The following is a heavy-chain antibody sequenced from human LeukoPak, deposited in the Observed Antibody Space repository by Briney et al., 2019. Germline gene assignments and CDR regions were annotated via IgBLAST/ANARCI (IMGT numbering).Heavy chain of an antibody. D-gene: IGHD3-9*01. CDR2: IYYSGST. Sequence: SETLSLTCTVSGGSISSSSYYWGWIRQPPGKGLEWIGSIYYSGSTYYNPSLKSRVTISVDTSKNQFSLKLSSVTAADTAVYYCASLDILTGLRQDYWGQGTLVTVPS. CDR1: GGSISSSSYY. V-gene: IGHV4-39*01. CDR3: ASLDILTGLRQDY. J-gene: IGHJ4*02.